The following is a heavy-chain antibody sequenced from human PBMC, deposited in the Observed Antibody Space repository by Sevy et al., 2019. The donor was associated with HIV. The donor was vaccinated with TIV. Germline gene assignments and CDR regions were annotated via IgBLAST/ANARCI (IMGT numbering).Heavy chain of an antibody. D-gene: IGHD3-9*01. V-gene: IGHV3-43D*04. CDR2: ISWDGGST. CDR1: GFTFDDYA. Sequence: GGSLRLSCAASGFTFDDYAMHWVRQAPGEGLEWVSLISWDGGSTYYADSVKGRFTISRDNSKNSLYLQMNSLRAEDTALYYCAKDGRRPYDILTGYYPDYWGQGTLVTVSS. CDR3: AKDGRRPYDILTGYYPDY. J-gene: IGHJ4*02.